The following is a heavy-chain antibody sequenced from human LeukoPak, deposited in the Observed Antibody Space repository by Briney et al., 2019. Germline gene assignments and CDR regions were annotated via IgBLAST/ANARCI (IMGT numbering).Heavy chain of an antibody. V-gene: IGHV4-4*07. Sequence: SETLSLTCTVSGGSISSYYWSWIRQPAGKGLEGIGRIYTSGNTNYNPSLKSRVTMSVDTSKNQFSLKLSSVTAADTAVYYCARDLHGSGTWDWFDPWGQGTLVTVSS. CDR1: GGSISSYY. CDR2: IYTSGNT. CDR3: ARDLHGSGTWDWFDP. J-gene: IGHJ5*02. D-gene: IGHD3-10*01.